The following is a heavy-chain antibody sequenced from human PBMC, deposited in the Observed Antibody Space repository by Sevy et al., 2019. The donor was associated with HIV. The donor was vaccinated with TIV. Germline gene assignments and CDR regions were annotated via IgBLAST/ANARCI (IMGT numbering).Heavy chain of an antibody. V-gene: IGHV3-15*01. J-gene: IGHJ6*02. CDR3: TTDVSSGYYYGYYYYGMDV. D-gene: IGHD3-22*01. CDR1: GFTFSNAW. CDR2: IKSKTDGGTT. Sequence: GGSLRLSCAASGFTFSNAWMRWVRQAPGKGLEWVGRIKSKTDGGTTDYAAPVKGRFTISRDDSKNTLYLQMNSLKTEDTAVYYCTTDVSSGYYYGYYYYGMDVWGQGTTVTVSS.